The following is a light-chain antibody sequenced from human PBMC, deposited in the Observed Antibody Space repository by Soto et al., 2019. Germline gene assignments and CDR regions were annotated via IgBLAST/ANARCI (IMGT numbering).Light chain of an antibody. J-gene: IGLJ2*01. CDR2: NTN. Sequence: QTVVTQEPSFSVSPGGTVTLTCGLSSGSVSPSHYPSWYQQTPGQPPRTLIYNTNTRSSGVPDRFSGSVLGNKAALTITGAHADDESDYYCVLFMGSGISAFGGGTKLTVL. V-gene: IGLV8-61*01. CDR1: SGSVSPSHY. CDR3: VLFMGSGISA.